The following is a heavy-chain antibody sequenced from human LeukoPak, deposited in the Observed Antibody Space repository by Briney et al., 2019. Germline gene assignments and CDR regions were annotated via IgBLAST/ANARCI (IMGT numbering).Heavy chain of an antibody. CDR1: GFTVSSNY. V-gene: IGHV3-53*01. D-gene: IGHD2-2*01. CDR3: ARDGDGVAVPPVIGDYYGMDV. J-gene: IGHJ6*02. Sequence: GGSLRLSCAASGFTVSSNYMSWVRQAPGKGLEWVSVIYSGGRTYYADSVKGRFTISRDDSKNTLYLQMNSLRAEDTAVYYCARDGDGVAVPPVIGDYYGMDVWGQGTTVTVSS. CDR2: IYSGGRT.